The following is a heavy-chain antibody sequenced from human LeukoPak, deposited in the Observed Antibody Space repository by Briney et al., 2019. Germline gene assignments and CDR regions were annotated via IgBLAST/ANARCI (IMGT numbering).Heavy chain of an antibody. CDR1: GGTFSSYA. Sequence: VASVKVSCKASGGTFSSYAISWVRQAPGQGLEWMGGIIPIFGTANYAQKFQGRVTITADKSTGTAYMELSSLRSEDTAVYYCARWGYSGPVDYWGQGTLVTVSS. D-gene: IGHD5-12*01. CDR2: IIPIFGTA. J-gene: IGHJ4*02. CDR3: ARWGYSGPVDY. V-gene: IGHV1-69*06.